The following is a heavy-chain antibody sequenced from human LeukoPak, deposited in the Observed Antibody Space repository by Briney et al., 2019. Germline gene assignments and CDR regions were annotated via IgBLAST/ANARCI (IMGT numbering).Heavy chain of an antibody. CDR2: IYYSWST. Sequence: PSETLSLTCTVSGCSINSYYWIWIRQPPGKGLDGIGDIYYSWSTHYNPALKSRVTISLDTSQNQFSLKLSSVTAADTAVYYCARGKDYVPPYYFDYWGQGTLVTVSS. CDR3: ARGKDYVPPYYFDY. V-gene: IGHV4-59*01. D-gene: IGHD4-17*01. J-gene: IGHJ4*02. CDR1: GCSINSYY.